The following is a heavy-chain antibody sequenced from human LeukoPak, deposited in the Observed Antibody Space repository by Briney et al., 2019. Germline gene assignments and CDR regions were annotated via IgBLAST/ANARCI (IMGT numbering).Heavy chain of an antibody. Sequence: PGGSLGLSCAASGFTFSSYSMNWVRQAPGKGLEWVSSISSSSSYIYYADSVKGRFTISRDNAKNSLYLQMNSLRAEDTAVYYCARVSGWYYYDSSGYYYPPDYWGQGTLVTVSS. CDR1: GFTFSSYS. J-gene: IGHJ4*02. CDR3: ARVSGWYYYDSSGYYYPPDY. V-gene: IGHV3-21*01. D-gene: IGHD3-22*01. CDR2: ISSSSSYI.